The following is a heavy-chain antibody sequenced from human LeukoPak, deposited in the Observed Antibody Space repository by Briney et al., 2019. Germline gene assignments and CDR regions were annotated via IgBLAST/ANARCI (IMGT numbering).Heavy chain of an antibody. D-gene: IGHD2/OR15-2a*01. V-gene: IGHV3-23*01. Sequence: PGGSLTLACAPSAFPVSNYGIGWGRPARGEGLEWVSSISTSGSRTYYADSVKARFTISRDNSQDTLYLQMNSLRAEDTAVYSCATYRQVLLPFEFWGQGTLVTVSS. CDR3: ATYRQVLLPFEF. CDR2: ISTSGSRT. CDR1: AFPVSNYG. J-gene: IGHJ4*02.